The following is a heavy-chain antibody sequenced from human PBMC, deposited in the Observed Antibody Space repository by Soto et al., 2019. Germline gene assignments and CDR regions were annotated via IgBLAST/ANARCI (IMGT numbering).Heavy chain of an antibody. D-gene: IGHD6-19*01. V-gene: IGHV4-59*01. CDR3: ASDRSSGWDQGYGMDV. J-gene: IGHJ6*02. Sequence: SETLSLTCTVSGGSISTYYWSWIRQPPGKGLEWIGYIYYSGSTGYNPSLKSRVTISVDTSKNQFSLKLRSVTAADTAVYYCASDRSSGWDQGYGMDVWGQGATVTVSS. CDR1: GGSISTYY. CDR2: IYYSGST.